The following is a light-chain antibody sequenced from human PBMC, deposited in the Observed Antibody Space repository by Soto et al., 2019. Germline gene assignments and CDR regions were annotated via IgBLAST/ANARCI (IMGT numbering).Light chain of an antibody. CDR3: QQRSNWPPIT. CDR2: DAS. J-gene: IGKJ5*01. Sequence: EIVLTQSPGTLCLSPGQRATLSGRSSQSLNSSYLAWYQQKPGQAPRLLIYDASNRATGIPARFSGSGSGTDFTLTISSLEPEDFAVYYCQQRSNWPPITVGQGTRLEIK. CDR1: QSLNSSY. V-gene: IGKV3-11*01.